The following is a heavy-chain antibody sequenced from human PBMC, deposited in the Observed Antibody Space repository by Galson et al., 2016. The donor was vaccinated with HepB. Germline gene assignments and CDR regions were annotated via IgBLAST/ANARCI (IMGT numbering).Heavy chain of an antibody. D-gene: IGHD5-24*01. V-gene: IGHV3-23*01. CDR2: LSPSGTST. CDR3: ARDQRWLQFGKDAFDL. J-gene: IGHJ3*01. CDR1: RFTFSSYG. Sequence: SLRLSCAASRFTFSSYGMSWVRQAPGKGLEWVSGLSPSGTSTHYADSVKGRFSISRENSKTTLYLQMNSLRVEDTALYYCARDQRWLQFGKDAFDLWGQGTFVIVSS.